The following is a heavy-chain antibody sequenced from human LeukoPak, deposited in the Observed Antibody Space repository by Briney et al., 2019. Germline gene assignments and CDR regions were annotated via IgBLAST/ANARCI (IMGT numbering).Heavy chain of an antibody. V-gene: IGHV1-69*13. J-gene: IGHJ6*02. CDR3: AIGIITIFGVVINNYYYYGMDV. CDR1: GGTFRSYA. Sequence: SVKVSCKDSGGTFRSYAISWVRQAPGHGLEWMGGIIPIFGTANYAQQFQGRVTITADESTSTAYMELSSLRSEDTAVYYCAIGIITIFGVVINNYYYYGMDVWGQGTTATVSS. D-gene: IGHD3-3*01. CDR2: IIPIFGTA.